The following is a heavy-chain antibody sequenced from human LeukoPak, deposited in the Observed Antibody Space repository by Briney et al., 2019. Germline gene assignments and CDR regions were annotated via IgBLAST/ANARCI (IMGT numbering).Heavy chain of an antibody. CDR3: ARDIGTIDPFDY. CDR1: GFTFSRNA. J-gene: IGHJ4*02. Sequence: GGSPRLSCTASGFTFSRNAMSWVRQAPGKGLEWVSSIRNSGDNTYYADSVKGRFTISRDNSRDTLYLQMNSLRAEDTAVYYCARDIGTIDPFDYWGQGTLVTVSS. D-gene: IGHD3-10*01. V-gene: IGHV3-23*01. CDR2: IRNSGDNT.